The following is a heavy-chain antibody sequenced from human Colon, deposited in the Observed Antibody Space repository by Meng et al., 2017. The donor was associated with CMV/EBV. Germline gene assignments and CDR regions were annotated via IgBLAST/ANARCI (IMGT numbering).Heavy chain of an antibody. Sequence: ASVKVSCKASANTFSSLAFAWVRQAPGQGLEWMGYISVYNGNTVYAESFRDRLTLTTDTSTNTAYMELRSLTSDDTAVYYCAKGYKPVPTMVQFDSWGQGTLVTVSS. V-gene: IGHV1-18*01. CDR2: ISVYNGNT. J-gene: IGHJ4*02. CDR1: ANTFSSLA. CDR3: AKGYKPVPTMVQFDS. D-gene: IGHD4/OR15-4a*01.